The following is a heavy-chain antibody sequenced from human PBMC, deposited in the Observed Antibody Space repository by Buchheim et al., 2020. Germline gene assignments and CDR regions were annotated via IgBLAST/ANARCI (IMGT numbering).Heavy chain of an antibody. CDR1: GFTFSSYA. V-gene: IGHV3-23*01. J-gene: IGHJ4*02. CDR2: ISCSGGST. Sequence: EVQLLESGGGLVQPGGSLRLSCAASGFTFSSYAMSWVRQAPGKGLEWVSAISCSGGSTYYADSVKGRFTISRDNSKNTLYLQMNSLRAEDTAVYYCATLLGGIAVAGTPSTNDYWGQGTL. D-gene: IGHD6-19*01. CDR3: ATLLGGIAVAGTPSTNDY.